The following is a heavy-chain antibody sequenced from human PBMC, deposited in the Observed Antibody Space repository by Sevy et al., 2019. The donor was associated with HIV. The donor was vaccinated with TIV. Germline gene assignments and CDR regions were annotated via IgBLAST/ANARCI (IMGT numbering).Heavy chain of an antibody. J-gene: IGHJ6*02. D-gene: IGHD6-6*01. CDR2: IYSDGSST. CDR3: ARLGVEYSSSSSYYYGMDV. Sequence: GGSLRLSCAASGFTFSSYWMHWVRQAPGKGLVWVSRIYSDGSSTSYADSVKGRFTISRDNAKNTLYLQMNSLRAEDTAVYYCARLGVEYSSSSSYYYGMDVWGQGTTVTVSS. V-gene: IGHV3-74*01. CDR1: GFTFSSYW.